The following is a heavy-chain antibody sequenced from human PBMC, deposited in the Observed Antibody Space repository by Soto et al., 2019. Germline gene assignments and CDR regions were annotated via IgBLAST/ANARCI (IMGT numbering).Heavy chain of an antibody. D-gene: IGHD3-10*01. CDR1: GGTFSSYA. V-gene: IGHV1-69*13. CDR3: ASPSDPQRGYYFDY. J-gene: IGHJ4*02. CDR2: IIPIFGTA. Sequence: GASVKVSCKASGGTFSSYAISWLRQAPGQGLEWMGGIIPIFGTANYAQKFQGRVTITADESTSTAYMELSSLRSEDTAVYYCASPSDPQRGYYFDYWGQGTLVTVSS.